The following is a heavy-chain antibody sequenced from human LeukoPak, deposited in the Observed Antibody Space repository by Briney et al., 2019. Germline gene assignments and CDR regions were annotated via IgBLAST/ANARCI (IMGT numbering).Heavy chain of an antibody. CDR1: GFTFSSHA. J-gene: IGHJ4*02. Sequence: GGSLRLSCAASGFTFSSHAMNWVRQAPGKGLEWVSSIGGIGASTYYADSVKGRFTISRDNSKNTLYLQMNSLRAEDTAVYYCAKDIAQGYTFGSIEQDYWGQGTLVTVSS. CDR2: IGGIGAST. D-gene: IGHD5-18*01. V-gene: IGHV3-23*01. CDR3: AKDIAQGYTFGSIEQDY.